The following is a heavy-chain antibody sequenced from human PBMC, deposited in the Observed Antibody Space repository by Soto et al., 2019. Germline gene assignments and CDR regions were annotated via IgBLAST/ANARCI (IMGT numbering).Heavy chain of an antibody. V-gene: IGHV3-13*01. J-gene: IGHJ6*02. CDR1: GVTFNSYD. CDR2: IGTAGDT. Sequence: AGGPLRLSCAASGVTFNSYDMHWARQATGKGLEWVSAIGTAGDTYYPGSVKGRFTISRENAKNSLYLQMNSLRAGDTAVYYCARDSYYYGMDVWGQGTTGTAP. CDR3: ARDSYYYGMDV.